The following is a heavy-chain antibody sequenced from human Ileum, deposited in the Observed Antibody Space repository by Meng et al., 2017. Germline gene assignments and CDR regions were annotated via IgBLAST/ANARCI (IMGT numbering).Heavy chain of an antibody. J-gene: IGHJ4*02. CDR3: ARGWYYDYVWGSYRDHMFDY. CDR2: INHSGST. CDR1: GGAFSGYY. V-gene: IGHV4-34*01. D-gene: IGHD3-16*02. Sequence: GQLKQWGGGLVKPSETRSLTCAVYGGAFSGYYWSWIRQPPGKGLEWIGEINHSGSTNYNPSLKSRVTISVDTSKNQFSLKLSSVTAADTAVYYCARGWYYDYVWGSYRDHMFDYWGQGTLVTVSS.